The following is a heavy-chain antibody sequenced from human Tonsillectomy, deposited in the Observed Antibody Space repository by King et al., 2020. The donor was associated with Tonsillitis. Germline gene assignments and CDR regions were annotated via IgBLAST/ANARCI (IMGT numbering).Heavy chain of an antibody. Sequence: VQLVESGGGVVQPGRSLRLSCAASGFTFSSFGMHWVRQAPGKGLEWVAVIWSDGSNKYYADSVKGRFTISRDNSKNTLYLQMNSLRAEDTAVYYCARDHATIYYDSSAYYPDYWGQGTLVTVSS. J-gene: IGHJ4*02. V-gene: IGHV3-33*01. CDR2: IWSDGSNK. CDR3: ARDHATIYYDSSAYYPDY. D-gene: IGHD3-22*01. CDR1: GFTFSSFG.